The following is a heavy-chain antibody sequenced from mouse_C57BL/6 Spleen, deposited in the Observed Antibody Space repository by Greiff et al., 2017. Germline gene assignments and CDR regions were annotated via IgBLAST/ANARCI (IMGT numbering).Heavy chain of an antibody. Sequence: VQLQQPGAELVKPGASVKLSCKASGYTFTSYWMHWVKQRPGQGLEWIGMIHPNSGSTNYNEKFKSKATLTVDKSSSTASLQLSSLTSEDSAVYYCARARYYGSSDYYVDVWGTGTTVTVSS. CDR1: GYTFTSYW. D-gene: IGHD1-1*01. CDR3: ARARYYGSSDYYVDV. J-gene: IGHJ1*03. CDR2: IHPNSGST. V-gene: IGHV1-64*01.